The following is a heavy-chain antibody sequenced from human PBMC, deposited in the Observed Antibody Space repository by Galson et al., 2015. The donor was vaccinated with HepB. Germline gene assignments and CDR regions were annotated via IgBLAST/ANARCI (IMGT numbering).Heavy chain of an antibody. Sequence: SVKVSCKASGYTFTGYYMHWVRQAPGQGLEWMGWINPNSGGTNYAQKFQGRVTMTRDTSISTAYMELSRLRSDDTAVYYCARAESRFLEWLTLNWFDPWGQGTLVTVSS. CDR3: ARAESRFLEWLTLNWFDP. J-gene: IGHJ5*02. V-gene: IGHV1-2*02. D-gene: IGHD3-3*01. CDR2: INPNSGGT. CDR1: GYTFTGYY.